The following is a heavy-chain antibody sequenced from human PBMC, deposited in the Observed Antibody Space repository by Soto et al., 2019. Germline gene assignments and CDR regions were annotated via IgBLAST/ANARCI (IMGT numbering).Heavy chain of an antibody. CDR2: ISSSSSYI. V-gene: IGHV3-21*04. CDR3: ARDRELLSRY. D-gene: IGHD1-26*01. J-gene: IGHJ4*02. Sequence: GGSLRLSCAASGSTFSSYSMNWVRQAPGKGLEWVSSISSSSSYIYYADSVEGRFTISRDNAKNSLYLQMNSLRAEDTAVYYCARDRELLSRYWGQGTLVTVSS. CDR1: GSTFSSYS.